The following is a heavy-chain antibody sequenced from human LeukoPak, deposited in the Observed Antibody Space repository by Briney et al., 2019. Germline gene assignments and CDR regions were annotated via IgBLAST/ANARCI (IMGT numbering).Heavy chain of an antibody. V-gene: IGHV1-18*01. D-gene: IGHD3-9*01. CDR2: ISAYNGNT. CDR1: GYTFTSYG. J-gene: IGHJ3*02. CDR3: ARAPGSILTGYMSGYAFDI. Sequence: ASVKVSCKASGYTFTSYGISWVRQAPGQGLEWMGWISAYNGNTNYAQKLQGRVTMTTDTSTSTAYMELRSLRSDDTAVYYCARAPGSILTGYMSGYAFDIWGQGTMVTVSS.